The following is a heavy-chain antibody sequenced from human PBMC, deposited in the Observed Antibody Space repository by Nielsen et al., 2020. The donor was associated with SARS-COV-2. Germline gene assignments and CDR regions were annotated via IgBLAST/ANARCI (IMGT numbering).Heavy chain of an antibody. CDR2: IDWDHDK. CDR3: ARIHYYGSGSYEDYYFDY. V-gene: IGHV2-70*01. CDR1: WFSLSTSGMC. J-gene: IGHJ4*02. D-gene: IGHD3-10*01. Sequence: SGPTLAKPTQTLSLTCAFSWFSLSTSGMCLSWIRQPLGKSLEWLELIDWDHDKYYSTSLKTSLTISKDTSKNQVVLTMTNMDPVVTDTYYCARIHYYGSGSYEDYYFDYWGQGTLVNVSS.